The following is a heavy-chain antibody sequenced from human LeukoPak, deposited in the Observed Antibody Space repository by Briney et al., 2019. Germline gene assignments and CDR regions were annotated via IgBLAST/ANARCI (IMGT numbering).Heavy chain of an antibody. V-gene: IGHV4-59*01. CDR2: IYYSGST. J-gene: IGHJ4*02. CDR3: ARIHGGGWYYFDY. Sequence: PSETLSLTCTVSGGSISSYYWSWIRQPPGKGLEWIGCIYYSGSTNYNPSLKSRVTISVDTSKNQFSLKLSSVTAADTAVYYCARIHGGGWYYFDYWGQGTLVTVSS. D-gene: IGHD6-19*01. CDR1: GGSISSYY.